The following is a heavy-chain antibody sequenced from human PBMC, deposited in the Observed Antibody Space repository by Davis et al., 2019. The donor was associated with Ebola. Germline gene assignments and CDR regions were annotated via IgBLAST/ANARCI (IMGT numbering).Heavy chain of an antibody. CDR1: GFTFSGSA. D-gene: IGHD4-11*01. Sequence: GGSLRLSCAPSGFTFSGSAMHWVRQASGKGLEWVGRIRSKANSYATAYAASVKGRFTISRDKSKNTLYLQMNSLRAEDTAVYYCARDDRTVTLSEDGMDVWGQGTAVTVSS. V-gene: IGHV3-73*01. CDR2: IRSKANSYAT. J-gene: IGHJ6*02. CDR3: ARDDRTVTLSEDGMDV.